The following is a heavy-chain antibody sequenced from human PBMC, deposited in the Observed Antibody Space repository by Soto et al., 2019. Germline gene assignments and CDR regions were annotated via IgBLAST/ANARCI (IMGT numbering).Heavy chain of an antibody. CDR3: ARDDYDYVWGIRDYYYYGMDV. V-gene: IGHV1-2*02. J-gene: IGHJ6*02. Sequence: ASVKVSCKASGYPFTGYYMHWVRQAPGQGLEWMGWINPNSGGTNYAQKFQGRVTMTRDTSISTAYMELSRLRSDDTAVYYCARDDYDYVWGIRDYYYYGMDVWGQGTTVTVSS. CDR2: INPNSGGT. CDR1: GYPFTGYY. D-gene: IGHD3-16*01.